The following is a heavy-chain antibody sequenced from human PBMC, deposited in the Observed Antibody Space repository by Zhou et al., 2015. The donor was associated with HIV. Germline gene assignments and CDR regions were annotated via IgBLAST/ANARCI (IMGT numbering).Heavy chain of an antibody. V-gene: IGHV1-69*01. CDR1: GGTFSSYA. CDR3: ARGRYCSGGSCYDPRYYYYMDV. D-gene: IGHD2-15*01. Sequence: QVQLVQSGAEVKKPGSSVKVSCKASGGTFSSYAISWVRQAPGQGLEWMGGIIPIFGTANYAQKFQGRVTITADESTSTAYMELSSLRSEDTAVYYCARGRYCSGGSCYDPRYYYYMDVWGKGTTVTVSS. J-gene: IGHJ6*03. CDR2: IIPIFGTA.